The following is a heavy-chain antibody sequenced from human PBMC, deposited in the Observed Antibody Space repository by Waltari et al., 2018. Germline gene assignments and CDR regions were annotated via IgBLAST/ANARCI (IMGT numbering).Heavy chain of an antibody. CDR2: ISNSGDMT. J-gene: IGHJ4*02. CDR1: GFSDYT. CDR3: ASAPRPMVSAPFDY. Sequence: EVQLVESGGGLVQPGGSLRLSCSGFGFSDYTMAWVRQAPGKGLEWVSGISNSGDMTSYADSVKGRFTISRDTSKNTLFLQMNGLRAEDTAIYYCASAPRPMVSAPFDYWGQGTLVTVSS. V-gene: IGHV3-23*04. D-gene: IGHD2-15*01.